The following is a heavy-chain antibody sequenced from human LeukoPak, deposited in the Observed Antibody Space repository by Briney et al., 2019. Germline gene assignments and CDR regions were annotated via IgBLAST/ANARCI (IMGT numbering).Heavy chain of an antibody. Sequence: ASVKVSCKASGYSFSTYDMSWVRQAPGQGLEWMGWISTGNGNTKYAQKFQGRVTMTTDTSTSTAYMELSRLTSDDTAVYYCAKNPYEYYFDYWGQGTLVTVSS. CDR2: ISTGNGNT. D-gene: IGHD5-12*01. J-gene: IGHJ4*02. CDR3: AKNPYEYYFDY. V-gene: IGHV1-18*01. CDR1: GYSFSTYD.